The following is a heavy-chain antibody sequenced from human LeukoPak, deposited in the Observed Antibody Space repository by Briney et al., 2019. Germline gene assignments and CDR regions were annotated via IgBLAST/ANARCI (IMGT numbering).Heavy chain of an antibody. CDR2: INCKSGGT. Sequence: ASAKVSCKTSGYTLTDYYIHWVRQAPGQGLEWMGWINCKSGGTKYAPKFDGRVTMSRATSINTAFMELTSLTADDTALYYCARGGSVVPPPEYTHHWGQGTLVTVSS. CDR3: ARGGSVVPPPEYTHH. D-gene: IGHD1-26*01. J-gene: IGHJ1*01. CDR1: GYTLTDYY. V-gene: IGHV1-2*02.